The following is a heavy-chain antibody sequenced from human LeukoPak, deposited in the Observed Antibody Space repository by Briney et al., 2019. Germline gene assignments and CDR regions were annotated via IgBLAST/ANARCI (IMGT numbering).Heavy chain of an antibody. D-gene: IGHD3-10*01. V-gene: IGHV3-20*04. Sequence: GGSLRLSCAASGFTFDDYGMSWVRQAPGKGLEWVSGINWNGGSTGYADSVKGRFTISRDNAKNSLYLQMNSLRAEDTALYYCARDRFYYGSGSYYKTHFDYWGQGTLVTVSS. CDR3: ARDRFYYGSGSYYKTHFDY. J-gene: IGHJ4*02. CDR2: INWNGGST. CDR1: GFTFDDYG.